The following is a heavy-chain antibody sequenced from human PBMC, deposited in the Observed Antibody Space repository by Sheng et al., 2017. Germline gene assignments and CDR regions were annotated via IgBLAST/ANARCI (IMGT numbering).Heavy chain of an antibody. CDR3: AKDRMEHVVYYFDS. CDR2: ISASGGAT. Sequence: EVQLVESGGDLVQPGGSLRLSCAGSGFTFINYAMSWVRQAAGKGPEWVSGISASGGATYFADSVKGRFTISRDNSKNTVYLQMNSLRAEDTAVYYCAKDRMEHVVYYFDSWGQGTLVTVSS. J-gene: IGHJ4*02. V-gene: IGHV3-23*04. CDR1: GFTFINYA. D-gene: IGHD1-26*01.